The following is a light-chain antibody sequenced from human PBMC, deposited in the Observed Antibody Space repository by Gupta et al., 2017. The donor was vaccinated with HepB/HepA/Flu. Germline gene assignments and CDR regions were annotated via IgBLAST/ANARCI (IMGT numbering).Light chain of an antibody. V-gene: IGLV1-47*01. CDR1: SSNIGSNS. CDR3: TTWDDSLSGWV. J-gene: IGLJ3*02. Sequence: QSVLTQPPSASGTPGQTVTISCSGSSSNIGSNSAHWYQQLPGSAPKLLIYRNNQRPSGVPDRFSGSWSGTSASVAISGLRSEEEADYYCTTWDDSLSGWVFGGGTKLTVL. CDR2: RNN.